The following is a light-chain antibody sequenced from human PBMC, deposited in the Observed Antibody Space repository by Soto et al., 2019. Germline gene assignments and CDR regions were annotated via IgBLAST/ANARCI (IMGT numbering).Light chain of an antibody. CDR3: LLDYAYFWA. Sequence: DIVMTQSPDSLAVSLGERATINCKSSQSVLYSPNNKNYLAWYQQKPGKAPKLLIYAASTLQSGVPSRFSGSGSGRDFTLTISSLQPEDFATYYCLLDYAYFWAFGQGTKVDIK. V-gene: IGKV4-1*01. CDR1: QSVLYSPNNKNY. J-gene: IGKJ1*01. CDR2: AAS.